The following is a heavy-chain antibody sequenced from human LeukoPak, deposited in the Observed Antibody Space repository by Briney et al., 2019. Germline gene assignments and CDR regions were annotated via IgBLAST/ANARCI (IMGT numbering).Heavy chain of an antibody. CDR2: ISSSGSTI. CDR3: ASLSPGTTPPYYYGMDV. Sequence: PGGSLRLSCAASGFTFSSYEMNWVRQAPGKGLEWVSYISSSGSTIYYADSVKGRFTISRDNAKNSLYLQMNSLRAEDTAVYYCASLSPGTTPPYYYGMDVWGQGTTVTVSS. CDR1: GFTFSSYE. D-gene: IGHD1-7*01. J-gene: IGHJ6*02. V-gene: IGHV3-48*03.